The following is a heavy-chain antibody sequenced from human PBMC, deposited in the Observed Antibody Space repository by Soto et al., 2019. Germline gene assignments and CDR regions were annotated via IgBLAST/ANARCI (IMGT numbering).Heavy chain of an antibody. CDR2: MNPNSGNT. V-gene: IGHV1-8*01. D-gene: IGHD3-3*01. Sequence: ASVKVSCKASGYTFTSYDINWVRHATGQGLEWMRWMNPNSGNTGYAQKFQGRVTMTRNTSISTAYMELSSLRSEDTAVYYCARGPPYYDFWSGYNIDYWGQGTLVTVSS. CDR3: ARGPPYYDFWSGYNIDY. J-gene: IGHJ4*02. CDR1: GYTFTSYD.